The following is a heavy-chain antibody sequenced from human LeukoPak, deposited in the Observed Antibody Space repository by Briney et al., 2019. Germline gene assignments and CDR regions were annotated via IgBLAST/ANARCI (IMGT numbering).Heavy chain of an antibody. D-gene: IGHD3-22*01. J-gene: IGHJ5*02. CDR2: TSYSGST. V-gene: IGHV4-61*08. CDR3: ARGIGNSRGTRFDP. CDR1: GGSISSGGYY. Sequence: SETLSLTCTVSGGSISSGGYYWTWIRQPPGKGLEWIAYTSYSGSTTYNPSLKSRVTISLDTSKNQFSLNLNSLTAADTAVYYCARGIGNSRGTRFDPWGQGTLVTVSS.